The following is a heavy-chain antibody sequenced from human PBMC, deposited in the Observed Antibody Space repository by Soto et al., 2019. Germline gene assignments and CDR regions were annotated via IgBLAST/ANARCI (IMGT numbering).Heavy chain of an antibody. CDR2: ISSSSSYI. CDR3: ARDLFPAVVAAYYYYGMAV. CDR1: GFTFSSYS. Sequence: EVQLVESGGGLVKPGGSLRLSCAASGFTFSSYSMNWVRQAPGKGLEWVSSISSSSSYIYYADSVKGRFTISRDNAKNSLYLQMNSLRAEDTAVYYCARDLFPAVVAAYYYYGMAVWGQGTTVTVSS. J-gene: IGHJ6*02. D-gene: IGHD2-15*01. V-gene: IGHV3-21*01.